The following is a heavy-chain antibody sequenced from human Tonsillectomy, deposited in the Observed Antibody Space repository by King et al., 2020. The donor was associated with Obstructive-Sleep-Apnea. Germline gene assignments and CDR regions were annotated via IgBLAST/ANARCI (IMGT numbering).Heavy chain of an antibody. Sequence: TLKESGPALVKFKQTLTLTCTFSGFSLSTRGMCVSWIRQPPGKALEWLARIDWDDDKYYSKSLKTRLTTSKDTSRNQRVLTMTNMDPVDTATYYCARIALSNYYYGMDVWGQGTTVTVSS. J-gene: IGHJ6*02. V-gene: IGHV2-70*11. CDR1: GFSLSTRGMC. CDR2: IDWDDDK. CDR3: ARIALSNYYYGMDV.